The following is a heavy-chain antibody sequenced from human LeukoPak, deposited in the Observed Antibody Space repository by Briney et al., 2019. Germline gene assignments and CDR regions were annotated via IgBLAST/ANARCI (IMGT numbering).Heavy chain of an antibody. Sequence: PSETLSLTCAVYGGSFSGYYWSWIPQPPGKGLEWIGEINHSGSTNYNPSLKSRVTISVDTSKNQFSLKLSSVTAADTAVYYCARGGNDHRVYAFDIWGQGTMVTASS. CDR3: ARGGNDHRVYAFDI. V-gene: IGHV4-34*01. CDR2: INHSGST. J-gene: IGHJ3*02. CDR1: GGSFSGYY.